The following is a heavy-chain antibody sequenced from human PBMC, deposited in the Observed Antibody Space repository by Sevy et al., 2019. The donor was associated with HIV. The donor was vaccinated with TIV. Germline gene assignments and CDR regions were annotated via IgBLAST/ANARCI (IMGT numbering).Heavy chain of an antibody. Sequence: SETLSLTCTVSGGSISSYYWSWIRQPPGKGLEWIGYIYYSGSTNYNPSLKSRVTISVDTSKNQFSLKLSSVTAADTAVYYCARVSDGDYFYHYYMDVWGKGTTVTVSS. D-gene: IGHD4-17*01. CDR3: ARVSDGDYFYHYYMDV. J-gene: IGHJ6*03. V-gene: IGHV4-59*01. CDR1: GGSISSYY. CDR2: IYYSGST.